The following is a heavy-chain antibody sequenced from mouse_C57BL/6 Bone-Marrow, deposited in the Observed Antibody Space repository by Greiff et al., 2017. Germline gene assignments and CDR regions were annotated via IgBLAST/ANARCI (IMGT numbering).Heavy chain of an antibody. CDR3: ARGNYDDGTGDV. CDR2: IYPRSGNT. J-gene: IGHJ1*03. Sequence: VQLQQSGAELARPGASVKLSCKASGYTFTSYGISWVKQRTGQGLEWIGEIYPRSGNTYYNEKFKGKATLTADKSSSTAYMELRSLTSEDSAVYFCARGNYDDGTGDVWGTGTTVTVSS. D-gene: IGHD2-4*01. V-gene: IGHV1-81*01. CDR1: GYTFTSYG.